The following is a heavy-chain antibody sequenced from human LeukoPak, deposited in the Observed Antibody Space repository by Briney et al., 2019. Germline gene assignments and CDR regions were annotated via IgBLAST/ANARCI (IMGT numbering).Heavy chain of an antibody. V-gene: IGHV5-51*01. J-gene: IGHJ5*02. D-gene: IGHD2-2*01. CDR2: IYPGDSET. Sequence: GESLKISCKGSGYRFTNYWIGWVRQMPGKGLEWMGIIYPGDSETRYSPSFQGQVTISADKSISTAYLQWSSLKASDTAMYYCARHKGGLVPVGNRGFDPWGQGTLVTVSS. CDR3: ARHKGGLVPVGNRGFDP. CDR1: GYRFTNYW.